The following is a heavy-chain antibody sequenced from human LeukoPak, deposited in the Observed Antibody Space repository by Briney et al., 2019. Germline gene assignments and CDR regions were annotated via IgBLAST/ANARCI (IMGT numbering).Heavy chain of an antibody. D-gene: IGHD2-15*01. CDR1: GFTFSSYS. V-gene: IGHV3-21*01. CDR3: ARDPLGYCSGGSCYDLDY. Sequence: GGSLRLSCAASGFTFSSYSMNWVRQAPGKGLEWVSSISSSSSYIYYAGSVKGRFTISRDNAKNSLYLQMNSLRAEDTAVYYCARDPLGYCSGGSCYDLDYWGQGALVTVSS. CDR2: ISSSSSYI. J-gene: IGHJ4*02.